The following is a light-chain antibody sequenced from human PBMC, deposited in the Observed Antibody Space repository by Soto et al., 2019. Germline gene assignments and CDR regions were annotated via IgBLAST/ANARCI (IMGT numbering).Light chain of an antibody. J-gene: IGKJ1*01. Sequence: DIQMTQSPSTLSASVRDRVTITCRASQSVSSWLAWYQQKPGKAPKVLIYDASSLESWVPSRFSGSGSGTEFTLTISSLPPDDFATYYCQQYNRYWTFGQGPRWKSN. CDR3: QQYNRYWT. V-gene: IGKV1-5*01. CDR2: DAS. CDR1: QSVSSW.